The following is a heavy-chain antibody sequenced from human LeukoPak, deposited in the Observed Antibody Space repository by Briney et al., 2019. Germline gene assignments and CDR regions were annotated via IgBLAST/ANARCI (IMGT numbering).Heavy chain of an antibody. J-gene: IGHJ2*01. CDR3: AKAKRSRSTTGPGTSWVRWYFDL. Sequence: RPGGSLRLSCAASGFTFDDYAMPWVRQAPGKGLEWVSGISWNSGSIGYADSVKGRFTISRDNAKNSLYLQMNSLRAEDTALYYCAKAKRSRSTTGPGTSWVRWYFDLWGRGTLVTVSS. CDR2: ISWNSGSI. CDR1: GFTFDDYA. D-gene: IGHD2/OR15-2a*01. V-gene: IGHV3-9*01.